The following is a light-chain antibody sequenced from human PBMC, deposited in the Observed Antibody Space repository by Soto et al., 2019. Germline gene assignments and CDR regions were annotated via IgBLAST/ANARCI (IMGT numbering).Light chain of an antibody. CDR3: QQRSNWPQLT. V-gene: IGKV3-11*01. CDR2: DAS. J-gene: IGKJ4*01. CDR1: QSVSTY. Sequence: EIVLTQSPAPLSLSPGERATLSCRASQSVSTYLAWYQQKPGQAPRLLIYDASSTATGIPARFSGSGSGTDFTLTISSLEPEDFAVYYCQQRSNWPQLTFGGGTKVEIK.